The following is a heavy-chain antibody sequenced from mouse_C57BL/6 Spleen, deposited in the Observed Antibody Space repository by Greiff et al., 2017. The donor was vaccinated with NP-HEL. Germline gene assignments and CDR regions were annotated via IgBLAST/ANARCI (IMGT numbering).Heavy chain of an antibody. V-gene: IGHV1-18*01. CDR2: INPNNGGT. CDR3: AREGPYYGLDY. J-gene: IGHJ2*01. CDR1: GYTFTDYN. D-gene: IGHD1-1*01. Sequence: VQLKQSGPELVKPGASVKIPCKASGYTFTDYNMDWVKQSHGKSLEWIGDINPNNGGTIYNQKFKGKATLTVDKSSSTAYMELRSLTSEDTAVYYCAREGPYYGLDYWGQGTTLTVSS.